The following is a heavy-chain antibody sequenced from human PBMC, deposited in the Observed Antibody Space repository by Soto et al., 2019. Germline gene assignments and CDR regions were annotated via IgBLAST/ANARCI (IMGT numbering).Heavy chain of an antibody. Sequence: GGSLRLSCAASGFTFSNYAIHWVRQAPGKGLEWVAVISYDGSNKYYADSVKGRFTISRDNSKKALYLQMNSLRTEDTAVYYCAKDNYDSSGYYLSDHWGQGTLVTVSS. CDR3: AKDNYDSSGYYLSDH. CDR1: GFTFSNYA. J-gene: IGHJ4*02. V-gene: IGHV3-30-3*01. CDR2: ISYDGSNK. D-gene: IGHD3-22*01.